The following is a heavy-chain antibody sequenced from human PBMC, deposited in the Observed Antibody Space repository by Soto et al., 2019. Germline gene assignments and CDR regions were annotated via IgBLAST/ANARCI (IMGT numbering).Heavy chain of an antibody. J-gene: IGHJ6*02. CDR1: GYPFTHYG. CDR3: ATDQSFDRSYHYGLDI. Sequence: VASVKVSCKSSGYPFTHYGITWLRQAPGLGLEWMGWISPFNGNTNYAQTLQGRVTLTTDTSTSTVYMELRSLRSDDTAVYYCATDQSFDRSYHYGLDIWGQGTTVNVSS. CDR2: ISPFNGNT. D-gene: IGHD3-16*02. V-gene: IGHV1-18*01.